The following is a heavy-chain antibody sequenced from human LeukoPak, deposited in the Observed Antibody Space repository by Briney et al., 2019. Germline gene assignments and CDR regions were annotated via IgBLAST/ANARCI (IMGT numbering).Heavy chain of an antibody. V-gene: IGHV1-2*02. Sequence: GASVKVSCKASGYTFTGYYMHWVRQAPGQGLEWMGWINPNSGGTNYAQKFQGRVTMTRDTSISTAYMELSRLRSDDTAVYYCARSPTYYYDSSGYYHRNWFDPWGQGTLVTVSS. D-gene: IGHD3-22*01. CDR2: INPNSGGT. CDR1: GYTFTGYY. J-gene: IGHJ5*02. CDR3: ARSPTYYYDSSGYYHRNWFDP.